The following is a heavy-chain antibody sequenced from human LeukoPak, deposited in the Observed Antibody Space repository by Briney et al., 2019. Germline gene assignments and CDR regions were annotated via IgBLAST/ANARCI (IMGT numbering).Heavy chain of an antibody. CDR1: GGSISIYY. J-gene: IGHJ4*02. V-gene: IGHV4-4*07. D-gene: IGHD6-13*01. CDR3: ARFSSIAAAFDY. Sequence: PSETLSHTCTVSGGSISIYYWSWIRQPAGKGLEWIGRIYTSGSTNYNPSLKSRVTMSVDTSKNQFSLKLSSVTAADTAVYYCARFSSIAAAFDYWGQGTLVTVSS. CDR2: IYTSGST.